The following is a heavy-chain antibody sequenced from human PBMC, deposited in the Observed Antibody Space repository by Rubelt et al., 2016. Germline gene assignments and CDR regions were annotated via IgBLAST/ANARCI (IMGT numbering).Heavy chain of an antibody. J-gene: IGHJ5*02. V-gene: IGHV7-4-1*02. CDR2: INTNTGNP. D-gene: IGHD3-22*01. CDR1: GYTFTSYA. CDR3: AREAYYDSSGYYFGWFDP. Sequence: QVQLVQSGAEVKKPGASVKVSCKASGYTFTSYAMNWVRQAPGQGLEWMGWINTNTGNPTYAQGFTGRVVFSLDTSVSTAYLQFSSLKAEDTAVYDCAREAYYDSSGYYFGWFDPWGQGTLVTVSS.